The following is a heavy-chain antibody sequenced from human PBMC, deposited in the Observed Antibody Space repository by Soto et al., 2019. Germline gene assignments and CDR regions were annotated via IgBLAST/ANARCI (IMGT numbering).Heavy chain of an antibody. V-gene: IGHV4-59*01. J-gene: IGHJ4*02. Sequence: SETLSLSCAVSGGSISSYYWSWIRQPPGKGLEWIGYIYYSGSTNYNPSLKSRVTISVDTSKNQFSLKLSSVTAADTAVYYCARDNGYSYGYTLDHWGQGTLVTVSS. CDR1: GGSISSYY. CDR3: ARDNGYSYGYTLDH. CDR2: IYYSGST. D-gene: IGHD5-18*01.